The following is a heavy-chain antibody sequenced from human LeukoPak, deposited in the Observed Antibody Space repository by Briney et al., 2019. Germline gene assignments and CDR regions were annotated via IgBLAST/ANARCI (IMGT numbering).Heavy chain of an antibody. CDR3: AREVGGDFDALDY. Sequence: SETLSLTCTVSGGSISSYSWSWIRQPAGKGLEWIGRIYASGSTIYNPSLESRVTMSVDTSKNQFSLKLRSVTAADTAVYYCAREVGGDFDALDYWGQGTLVTVSS. V-gene: IGHV4-4*07. CDR2: IYASGST. D-gene: IGHD4-17*01. CDR1: GGSISSYS. J-gene: IGHJ4*02.